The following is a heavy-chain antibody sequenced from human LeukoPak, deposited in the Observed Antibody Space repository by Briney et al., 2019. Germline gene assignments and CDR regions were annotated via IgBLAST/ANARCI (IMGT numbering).Heavy chain of an antibody. CDR1: GFTFSSYA. Sequence: GGSLRLSCAASGFTFSSYAMHWVRQAPGKGLEWVAVISYDGSNKYYADSVKGRFTISRDNSKNTLYLQMNGLRAEDTAVYYCAKGHDYSNPIDYWGQGTLVTVSS. J-gene: IGHJ4*02. CDR2: ISYDGSNK. V-gene: IGHV3-30*04. CDR3: AKGHDYSNPIDY. D-gene: IGHD4-11*01.